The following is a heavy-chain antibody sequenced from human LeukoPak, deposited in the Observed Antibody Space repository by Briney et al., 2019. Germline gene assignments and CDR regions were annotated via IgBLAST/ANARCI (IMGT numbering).Heavy chain of an antibody. V-gene: IGHV4-59*11. CDR1: GGSISSHY. CDR2: IYYSGST. D-gene: IGHD3-9*01. CDR3: ARDSYYDILTGQKYYYYMDV. J-gene: IGHJ6*03. Sequence: SETLSLTCTVSGGSISSHYWSWIRQPPGKGLEWIGYIYYSGSTNYNPSLKSRVTISVDTSKNQFSLKLSSVTAADTAVYYCARDSYYDILTGQKYYYYMDVWGKGTTVTVSS.